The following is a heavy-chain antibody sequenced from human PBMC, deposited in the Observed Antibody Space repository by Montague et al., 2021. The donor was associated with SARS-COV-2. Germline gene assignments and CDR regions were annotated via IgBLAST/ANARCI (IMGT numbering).Heavy chain of an antibody. V-gene: IGHV4-4*02. CDR1: GGSINTNNW. Sequence: SETLSLTCAVSGGSINTNNWWTWVRQPPGEGLEWIGRIFHSGITNYNPSLESRVTISVDKSKNQFSLRLSSVTAADTAVYYCARGRLVGDSSSWYYFDYWGQGTLVAVSS. CDR2: IFHSGIT. D-gene: IGHD6-13*01. CDR3: ARGRLVGDSSSWYYFDY. J-gene: IGHJ4*02.